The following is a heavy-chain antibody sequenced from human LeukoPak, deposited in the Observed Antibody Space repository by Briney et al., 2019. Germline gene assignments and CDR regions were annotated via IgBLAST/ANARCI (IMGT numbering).Heavy chain of an antibody. J-gene: IGHJ4*02. V-gene: IGHV4-59*08. CDR3: ARRLAVTGRYYFDY. D-gene: IGHD6-19*01. CDR2: VYYSGIT. CDR1: GGSISTYY. Sequence: SETLSLTCSVSGGSISTYYWSWIRQPPGKGLEWIGYVYYSGITNYNPSLKSRVTISVDRSKSQSSLKLSSVTAADTAVYYCARRLAVTGRYYFDYWGQGTLVTVSS.